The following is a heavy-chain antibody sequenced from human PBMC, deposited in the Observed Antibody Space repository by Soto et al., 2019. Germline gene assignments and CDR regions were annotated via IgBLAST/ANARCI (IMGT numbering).Heavy chain of an antibody. CDR2: IYASGST. Sequence: WETLSLTCTVSGGSISPYYWSWIRQPAGKGLEWIGRIYASGSTNYNPSLKGRVTMSVATSKNQFSLKLSSVTAADTAVYYCARGGMVIIPTATAFDYWGQGTLVTVSS. D-gene: IGHD2-2*01. V-gene: IGHV4-4*07. CDR1: GGSISPYY. J-gene: IGHJ4*02. CDR3: ARGGMVIIPTATAFDY.